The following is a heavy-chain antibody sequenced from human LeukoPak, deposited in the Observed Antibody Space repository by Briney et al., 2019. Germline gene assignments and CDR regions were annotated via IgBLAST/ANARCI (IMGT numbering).Heavy chain of an antibody. CDR1: GYSFSTNM. D-gene: IGHD3-9*01. CDR2: ILPGGRES. V-gene: IGHV3-7*01. Sequence: GGSLRLSCVVSGYSFSTNMMTWVRQAPGKGLEWVATILPGGRESYRVDSVKGRFTISRDNAKNSLYLQMNILRAEDTAVYYCARDPLRYLRVGHYDYWGQGTLVAVSS. CDR3: ARDPLRYLRVGHYDY. J-gene: IGHJ4*02.